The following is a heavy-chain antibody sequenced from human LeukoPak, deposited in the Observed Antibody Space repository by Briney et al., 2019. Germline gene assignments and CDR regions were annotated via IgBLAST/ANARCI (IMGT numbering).Heavy chain of an antibody. CDR2: ISSSGSTI. Sequence: GKSLRLSCVVSGLIFSNYGMHWVRQAPGKGLEWVSYISSSGSTIYYADSVKGRFTISRDNAKNSLYLQMNSLRAEDTAVYYCAQIYTYGSSQFDYWGQGTLVTVSS. J-gene: IGHJ4*02. CDR1: GLIFSNYG. D-gene: IGHD5-18*01. V-gene: IGHV3-48*04. CDR3: AQIYTYGSSQFDY.